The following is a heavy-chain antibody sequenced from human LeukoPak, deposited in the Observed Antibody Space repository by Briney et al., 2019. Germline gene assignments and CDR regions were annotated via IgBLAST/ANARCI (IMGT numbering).Heavy chain of an antibody. D-gene: IGHD3-9*01. CDR1: GYTFTGYY. Sequence: ASVKVSCKASGYTFTGYYMHWVRQAPGQGLEWMGRINPNSGGTNYAQKFQGRVTMTRDTSISTAYMELSRLRSDDTAVYYCAYFGDILTGPRAFDIWGQGTMVTVSS. CDR2: INPNSGGT. CDR3: AYFGDILTGPRAFDI. V-gene: IGHV1-2*06. J-gene: IGHJ3*02.